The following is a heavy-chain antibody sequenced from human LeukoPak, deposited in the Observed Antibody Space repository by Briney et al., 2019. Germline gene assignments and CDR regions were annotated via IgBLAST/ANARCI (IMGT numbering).Heavy chain of an antibody. CDR2: TYYRSKWYN. J-gene: IGHJ3*02. CDR1: GDSVSSNSAA. V-gene: IGHV6-1*01. Sequence: SSQTLSLTCAISGDSVSSNSAAWNWIRQSPSRGLEWLGRTYYRSKWYNDYAVSVKSRITINPDTSKNQFSLQLNPVTPEDTAVYYCARIRSTQYDFWSGFGSPRLNDAFDIWGQGTMVTVSS. D-gene: IGHD3-3*01. CDR3: ARIRSTQYDFWSGFGSPRLNDAFDI.